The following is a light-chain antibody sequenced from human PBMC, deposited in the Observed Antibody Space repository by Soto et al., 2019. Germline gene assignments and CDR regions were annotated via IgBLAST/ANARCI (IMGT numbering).Light chain of an antibody. J-gene: IGKJ1*01. CDR1: QDIRNA. V-gene: IGKV1-17*01. CDR2: LAS. CDR3: QQYESYLLT. Sequence: TQLKQSPSSLSASVGDMVNISSWASQDIRNAIGWYQQKPGRAPSRLIYLASYSQAGVPLRFRGSGAWTKFTLTIISMLADESATDFCQQYESYLLTFGPGTKVDIK.